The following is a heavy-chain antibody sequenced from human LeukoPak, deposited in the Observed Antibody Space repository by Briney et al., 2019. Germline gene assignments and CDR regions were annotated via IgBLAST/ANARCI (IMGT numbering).Heavy chain of an antibody. V-gene: IGHV5-51*01. CDR3: ARRKFYYDSSGYYYSESNNWFDP. CDR2: IYPGDSDT. D-gene: IGHD3-22*01. Sequence: GESLKISCKGSGYSFTSYWIGWVRQMPGKGLEWMGIIYPGDSDTRYSPSFQGPVTISADKAISTAYVEWSGLKASDTAMYYCARRKFYYDSSGYYYSESNNWFDPWGQGTLVNVS. J-gene: IGHJ5*02. CDR1: GYSFTSYW.